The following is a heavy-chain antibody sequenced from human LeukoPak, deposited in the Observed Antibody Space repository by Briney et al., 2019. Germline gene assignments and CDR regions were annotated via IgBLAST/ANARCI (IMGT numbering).Heavy chain of an antibody. D-gene: IGHD5-12*01. J-gene: IGHJ4*02. CDR2: IIPILGIA. V-gene: IGHV1-69*04. CDR3: AQPKTEARSGSSGNYFDY. Sequence: SVKVSCKASGGTFSSYAISWVRQAPGQGLEWMGRIIPILGIANYAQKFQGRVTITADKSMSTAYMELSSLRSEDTAVYYCAQPKTEARSGSSGNYFDYWGQGTLVTVPS. CDR1: GGTFSSYA.